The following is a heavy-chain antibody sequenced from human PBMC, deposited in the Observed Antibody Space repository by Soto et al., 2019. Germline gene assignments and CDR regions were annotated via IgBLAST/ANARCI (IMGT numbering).Heavy chain of an antibody. CDR3: ASENCYGFDH. Sequence: GGSLRLSCAASGINFNDYWMSWVRQAPGKGLEWVANIKEDGSSKYYVDSVKGRFTISRDNAKNSLYLQMNSLRAEDTALYYCASENCYGFDHWDQETPVTVSS. V-gene: IGHV3-7*03. J-gene: IGHJ4*02. CDR1: GINFNDYW. CDR2: IKEDGSSK. D-gene: IGHD2-15*01.